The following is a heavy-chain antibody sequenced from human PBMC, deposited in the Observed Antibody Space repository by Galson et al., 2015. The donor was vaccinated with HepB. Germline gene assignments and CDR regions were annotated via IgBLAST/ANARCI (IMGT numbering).Heavy chain of an antibody. CDR2: ISGSGGST. J-gene: IGHJ4*02. CDR3: AKEGIVVVPVPEWFDY. CDR1: GFTFSSYA. Sequence: SLRLSCAASGFTFSSYAMSWVRQAPGKGLEWVSAISGSGGSTYYADSVKGRFTISRDNSKNTLYLQMNSLRAEDAAVYYCAKEGIVVVPVPEWFDYWGQGTLVTVSS. V-gene: IGHV3-23*01. D-gene: IGHD2-2*01.